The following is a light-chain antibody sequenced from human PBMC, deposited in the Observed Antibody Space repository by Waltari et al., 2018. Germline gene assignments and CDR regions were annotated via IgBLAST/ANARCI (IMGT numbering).Light chain of an antibody. V-gene: IGLV1-40*01. J-gene: IGLJ1*01. CDR2: CAT. CDR3: QSYDSSLSASV. CDR1: SSNIGAGHD. Sequence: QSVLTQPPSVSGAPGQRVTISCTGSSSNIGAGHDVHWYQQLPGTAPKLLIHCATTRPPGFPDRVSGSKSGTSASLAISGLQAEDEADYYCQSYDSSLSASVFGTGTKVTVL.